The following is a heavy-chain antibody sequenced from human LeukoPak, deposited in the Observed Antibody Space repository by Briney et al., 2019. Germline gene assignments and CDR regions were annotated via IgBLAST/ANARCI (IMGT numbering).Heavy chain of an antibody. CDR3: ARVEEGYGSGRRENFYYYYMDV. V-gene: IGHV4-61*08. CDR1: GGPISSGGNS. J-gene: IGHJ6*03. CDR2: IHYSGST. Sequence: PSQTLSLTCAVSGGPISSGGNSWSWIRQPPGKGLEWIGYIHYSGSTNYNPSLKSRVTISVDTSKNQFSLKLTSVTAADTAVYYCARVEEGYGSGRRENFYYYYMDVWGKGTTVTISS. D-gene: IGHD3-10*01.